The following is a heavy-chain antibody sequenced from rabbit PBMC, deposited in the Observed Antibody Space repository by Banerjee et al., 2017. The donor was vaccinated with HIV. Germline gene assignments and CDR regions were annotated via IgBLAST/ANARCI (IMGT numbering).Heavy chain of an antibody. V-gene: IGHV1S40*01. D-gene: IGHD4-1*01. CDR3: ARDPGYNSDL. J-gene: IGHJ4*01. CDR2: IYVRSSGSA. CDR1: GFTISSSYY. Sequence: QSLEESGGDLVKPGASLTLTCTASGFTISSSYYMCWVRQAPGKGLEWIACIYVRSSGSAYYASWVNGRFTITSNTNQNTVTLQMTSLTAADTATYFCARDPGYNSDLWGQGTLVTVS.